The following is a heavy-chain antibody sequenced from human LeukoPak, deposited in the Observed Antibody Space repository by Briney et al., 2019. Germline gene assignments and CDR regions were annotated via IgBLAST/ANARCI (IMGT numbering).Heavy chain of an antibody. CDR3: AKGAAAAGTARNYYYYMDV. D-gene: IGHD6-13*01. J-gene: IGHJ6*03. CDR1: GFTFSSYA. CDR2: ISGSGGST. V-gene: IGHV3-23*01. Sequence: GGSLRLSCAASGFTFSSYAMIWVRQAPGKGLEWVSAISGSGGSTYYADSVKGRFTISRDNSKNTLYLQMNSLRAEDTAVYYCAKGAAAAGTARNYYYYMDVWGKGTTVTVSS.